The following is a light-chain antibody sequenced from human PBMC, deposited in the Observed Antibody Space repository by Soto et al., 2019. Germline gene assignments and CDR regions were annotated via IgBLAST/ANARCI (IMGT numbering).Light chain of an antibody. Sequence: DIVLTQSPGTLSLSPGERATLSCRASQSVSSSYLAWYQQKPGQAPRLLIYGASSMATGIPDRFSGSGSGTDFTLTISRLEQEDFAVYYCQQYCISPYTFGQGTKLEIK. J-gene: IGKJ2*01. V-gene: IGKV3-20*01. CDR3: QQYCISPYT. CDR2: GAS. CDR1: QSVSSSY.